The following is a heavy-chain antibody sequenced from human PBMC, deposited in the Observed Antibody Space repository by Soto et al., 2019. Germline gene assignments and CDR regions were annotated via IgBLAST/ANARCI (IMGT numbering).Heavy chain of an antibody. CDR1: GGSVSSGSYY. CDR3: ARDYYYCGMDV. CDR2: IYYSGST. J-gene: IGHJ6*02. Sequence: SETLSLTCTVSGGSVSSGSYYWSWIRQPPGKGLEWIGYIYYSGSTNYNPSLKSRVTISVDTSKNQFSLKLSSVTAADTAVYYCARDYYYCGMDVWGQGTTVTVSS. V-gene: IGHV4-61*01.